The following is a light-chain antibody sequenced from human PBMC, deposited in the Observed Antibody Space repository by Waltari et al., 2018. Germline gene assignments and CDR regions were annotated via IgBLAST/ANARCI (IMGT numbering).Light chain of an antibody. Sequence: EILLTQSPGTLSLSPGESATLSCRASQSVDTYLAWYQKKPGQAPRLLIYDASTRATGIPARFSGSGSGTDFTLTISSLEPEDFAVYYCQQRSSWFTFGGGTKVEV. J-gene: IGKJ4*01. V-gene: IGKV3-11*01. CDR2: DAS. CDR1: QSVDTY. CDR3: QQRSSWFT.